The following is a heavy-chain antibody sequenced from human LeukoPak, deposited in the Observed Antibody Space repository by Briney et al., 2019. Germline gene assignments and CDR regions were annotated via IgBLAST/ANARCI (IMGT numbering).Heavy chain of an antibody. V-gene: IGHV4-34*01. D-gene: IGHD3-22*01. CDR2: INHSGST. CDR1: GGSFSGYY. J-gene: IGHJ3*02. CDR3: AYLQRDSSGPDAFDI. Sequence: SETLSLTCGVYGGSFSGYYWSWIRQPPGKGLEWIGEINHSGSTNYNPSLKSRVTISVDTSKNQFSLKLSSVTAADTAVYYCAYLQRDSSGPDAFDIWGQGTMVTVSS.